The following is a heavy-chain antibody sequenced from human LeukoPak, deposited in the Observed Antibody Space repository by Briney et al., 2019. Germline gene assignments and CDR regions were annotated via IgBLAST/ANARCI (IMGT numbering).Heavy chain of an antibody. CDR3: AREDLYDDSSVSFDY. J-gene: IGHJ4*02. CDR1: GYTFTGYY. CDR2: VNPNSGGT. D-gene: IGHD3-22*01. V-gene: IGHV1-2*02. Sequence: ASVKVSSKSSGYTFTGYYIHWVRQAPGQGLEWMGWVNPNSGGTNYAQKFQGRVTMARDTSISTAYMELSGLKSDDTAVYYCAREDLYDDSSVSFDYWGQGSLVTVSS.